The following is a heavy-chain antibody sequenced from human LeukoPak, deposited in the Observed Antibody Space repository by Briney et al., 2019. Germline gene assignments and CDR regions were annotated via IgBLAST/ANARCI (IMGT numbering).Heavy chain of an antibody. D-gene: IGHD2-21*02. V-gene: IGHV3-30*02. CDR2: IRYDGSNK. Sequence: SGGSLRLSCAASGFTFSSYGMHWVRQAPGKGLEWVAFIRYDGSNKYYADSVKGRLTISRDNSKNTLYLQMNSLRAEDTAVYYCARLVTASNWSDPWGQGTLVTVSS. CDR3: ARLVTASNWSDP. CDR1: GFTFSSYG. J-gene: IGHJ5*02.